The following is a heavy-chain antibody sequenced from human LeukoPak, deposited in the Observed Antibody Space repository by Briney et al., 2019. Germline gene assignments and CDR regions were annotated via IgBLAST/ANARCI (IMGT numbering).Heavy chain of an antibody. Sequence: PSETLSLTRAVYGGSFSNYYWSWIRQPPGKGLEWLGEINDSGRANYNPSLMSRVTVSVDTSKNQFSLRLTSVTATDTAVYYCARRWNYGRNYYIDVWGKGATVSVSS. V-gene: IGHV4-34*01. D-gene: IGHD1-7*01. CDR3: ARRWNYGRNYYIDV. J-gene: IGHJ6*03. CDR1: GGSFSNYY. CDR2: INDSGRA.